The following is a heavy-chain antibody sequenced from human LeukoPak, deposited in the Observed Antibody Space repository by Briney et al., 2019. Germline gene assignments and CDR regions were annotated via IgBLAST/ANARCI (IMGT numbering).Heavy chain of an antibody. J-gene: IGHJ3*02. Sequence: ASVKVSCKASGYTFTSNGISWVRQAPGQGLEWMGWISAYNGNTNYEQKLQGRVTMTTGTSTSTAYMELRSLRSDDTAVYYCASLKNSYDSSGYLVTDAFDIWGQGTMVTVSS. D-gene: IGHD3-22*01. V-gene: IGHV1-18*01. CDR3: ASLKNSYDSSGYLVTDAFDI. CDR1: GYTFTSNG. CDR2: ISAYNGNT.